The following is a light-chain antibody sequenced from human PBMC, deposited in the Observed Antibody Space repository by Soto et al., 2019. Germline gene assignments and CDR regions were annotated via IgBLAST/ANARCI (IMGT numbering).Light chain of an antibody. CDR3: RQYFDPPVT. V-gene: IGKV4-1*01. CDR1: QSLFFASNSQNY. CDR2: WSS. J-gene: IGKJ5*01. Sequence: DIVMTQSPDFLAVSLGGRATISCKSSQSLFFASNSQNYLAWYQQKPGQPPKLLLYWSSTRESGVPDRFTGSGSGTDFTLTISSLQAADVAVYYCRQYFDPPVTFGQGTRLEIK.